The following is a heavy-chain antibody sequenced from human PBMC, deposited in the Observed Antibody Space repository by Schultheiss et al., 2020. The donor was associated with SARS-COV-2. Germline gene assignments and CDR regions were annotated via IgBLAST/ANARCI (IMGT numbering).Heavy chain of an antibody. Sequence: GGSLRLSCAASGFTVSSNYMSWVRQAPGKGLEWVSVIYSGGSTYYADSVKGRFTISRDNAKNSLYLQMNSLRAEDTAVYYCARDSAAAETFFDYWGQGTLVTVSS. J-gene: IGHJ4*02. D-gene: IGHD6-13*01. V-gene: IGHV3-53*01. CDR2: IYSGGST. CDR3: ARDSAAAETFFDY. CDR1: GFTVSSNY.